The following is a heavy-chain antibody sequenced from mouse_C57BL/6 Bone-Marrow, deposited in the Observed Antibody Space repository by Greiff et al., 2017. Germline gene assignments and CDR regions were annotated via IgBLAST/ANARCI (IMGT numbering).Heavy chain of an antibody. CDR3: ARERLAGFDY. J-gene: IGHJ2*01. CDR2: IYPGDGDT. Sequence: VQLQQSGPELVKPGASVKISCKASGYAFSSSWMNWVKQRPGKGLEWIGRIYPGDGDTTYNGKFKGKATRTADTYSSTAYMQLSSLTSEDSAVYVCARERLAGFDYWGQGTTLTVSS. V-gene: IGHV1-82*01. CDR1: GYAFSSSW. D-gene: IGHD2-13*01.